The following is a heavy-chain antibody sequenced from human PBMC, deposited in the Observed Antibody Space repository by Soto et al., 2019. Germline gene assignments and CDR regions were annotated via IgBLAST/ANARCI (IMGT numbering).Heavy chain of an antibody. D-gene: IGHD3-9*01. Sequence: QVQLVQSGAEMKKPGASVKVSCTASGYTFTGYYIHWVRQAPGQGLEWMGWISPNSGGTKFAQKFQGRVTMTRDTSISTVYMEYSRLRSDDTAIYYCARVVDILTGYPVDFDYWGQGTLVTVSS. V-gene: IGHV1-2*02. CDR3: ARVVDILTGYPVDFDY. CDR1: GYTFTGYY. J-gene: IGHJ4*02. CDR2: ISPNSGGT.